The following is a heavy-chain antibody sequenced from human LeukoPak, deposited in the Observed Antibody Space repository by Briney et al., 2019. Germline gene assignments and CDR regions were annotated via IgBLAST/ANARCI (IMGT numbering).Heavy chain of an antibody. CDR1: GFTFDEYA. J-gene: IGHJ4*02. CDR2: ISWNSGSI. D-gene: IGHD3-10*01. CDR3: AKDTSNRALWFGELLLSNFDY. V-gene: IGHV3-9*01. Sequence: GGSLRLSCAASGFTFDEYAMHWVRQAPGKGLEWVSGISWNSGSIGYADSVKGRFTISRDNAKNSLYLQMNSLRAEDTALYYCAKDTSNRALWFGELLLSNFDYWGQGTLVTVSS.